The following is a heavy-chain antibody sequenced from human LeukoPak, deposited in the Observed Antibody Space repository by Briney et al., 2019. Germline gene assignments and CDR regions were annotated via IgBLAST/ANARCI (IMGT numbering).Heavy chain of an antibody. V-gene: IGHV3-48*02. Sequence: GGSLRLSCAASGFTFSTYSMNWVRQAPGKGLEWVSYISGTSSLIYYADSVKGRFTISRDNAKNSLYLQMNGLRDEDTAVYYCVRDQFFSFDYWGQGTLVTVSS. CDR2: ISGTSSLI. J-gene: IGHJ4*02. CDR3: VRDQFFSFDY. D-gene: IGHD3-3*01. CDR1: GFTFSTYS.